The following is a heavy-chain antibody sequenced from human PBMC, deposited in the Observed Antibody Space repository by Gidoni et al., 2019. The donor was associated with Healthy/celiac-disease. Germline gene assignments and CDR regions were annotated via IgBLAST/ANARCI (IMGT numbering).Heavy chain of an antibody. V-gene: IGHV4-59*01. CDR3: ARDRLGAAAGTGAFDI. CDR2: IYYSGST. CDR1: GGSISSYY. J-gene: IGHJ3*02. Sequence: QVQLQESGPGLVKPSETLSLTCTVSGGSISSYYWSWIRQPPGKGLEWFGYIYYSGSTNYNPSLKSRVTISVDTSKNQFSLKLSSVTAADTAVYYCARDRLGAAAGTGAFDIWGQGTMVTVSS. D-gene: IGHD6-13*01.